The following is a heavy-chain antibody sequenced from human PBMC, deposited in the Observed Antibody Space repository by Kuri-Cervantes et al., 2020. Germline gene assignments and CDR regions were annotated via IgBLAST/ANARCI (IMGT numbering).Heavy chain of an antibody. J-gene: IGHJ4*02. CDR1: GGSISSSSYY. D-gene: IGHD3-9*01. Sequence: ESLKISCTVSGGSISSSSYYWGWIRQPPGKGLEWIGSIYYSGSTYYNPSLKSRVTISVDTSKNQFSLKLSSVTAADTAVYYCARDTTPTYYDILTGYSSVYYFDYWGQGTLVTVSS. CDR3: ARDTTPTYYDILTGYSSVYYFDY. V-gene: IGHV4-39*07. CDR2: IYYSGST.